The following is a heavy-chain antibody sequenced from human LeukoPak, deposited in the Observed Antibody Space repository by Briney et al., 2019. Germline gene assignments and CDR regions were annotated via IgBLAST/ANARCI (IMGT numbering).Heavy chain of an antibody. D-gene: IGHD6-13*01. CDR2: LSSSRSTI. Sequence: GGSLRLSCAASGFTFSSYSMNWVRQAPGKGLEWVSYLSSSRSTIYYADSVKGRFTISRDNAKNSLYLQMNSLRDEDTAVYYCARDPSSSCHFDYWGQGTLVTVSS. V-gene: IGHV3-48*02. J-gene: IGHJ4*02. CDR1: GFTFSSYS. CDR3: ARDPSSSCHFDY.